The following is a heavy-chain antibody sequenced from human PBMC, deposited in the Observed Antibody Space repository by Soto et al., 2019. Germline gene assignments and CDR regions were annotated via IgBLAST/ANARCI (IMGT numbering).Heavy chain of an antibody. J-gene: IGHJ3*02. CDR2: ISGSGGST. V-gene: IGHV3-23*01. CDR1: GFTFSSYA. CDR3: AKDIRRDGYNYDAFDI. Sequence: EVQLLESGGGLVQPGGSLRLSCAASGFTFSSYAMSWVRQAPGKGLEWVSAISGSGGSTYYADSVKGRFTISRDNSKNTLYLQMNSLRAEDTAVYYCAKDIRRDGYNYDAFDIWGQGTMVTVSS. D-gene: IGHD5-12*01.